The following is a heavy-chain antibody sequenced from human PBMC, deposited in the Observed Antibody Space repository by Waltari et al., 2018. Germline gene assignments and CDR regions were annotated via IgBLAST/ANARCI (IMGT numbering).Heavy chain of an antibody. CDR1: GFTFSSYA. D-gene: IGHD6-19*01. V-gene: IGHV3-30*01. CDR3: ARDKGDSSGWYPGY. Sequence: QVQLVESGGGVVQPGRSLRLSCAASGFTFSSYAMHWVRPAPGKGLEWVAVISYDGSNKYYADSVKGRFTISRDNSKNTLYLQMNSLRAEDTAVYYCARDKGDSSGWYPGYWGQGTLVTVSS. J-gene: IGHJ4*02. CDR2: ISYDGSNK.